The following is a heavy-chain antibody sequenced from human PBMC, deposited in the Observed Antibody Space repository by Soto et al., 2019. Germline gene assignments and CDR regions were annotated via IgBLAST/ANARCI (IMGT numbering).Heavy chain of an antibody. CDR1: GGSISSNSYY. CDR2: TYYSGAT. Sequence: PSLTCTVSGGSISSNSYYWDWIRQPPGKGLEWIGSTYYSGATYHNPSLQSRVTISVDTSKNQFSLHLSSVTAADTAVYYCARHEAHDSVWGKSDGSDYWGQGTLVTVYS. CDR3: ARHEAHDSVWGKSDGSDY. D-gene: IGHD3-16*01. J-gene: IGHJ4*02. V-gene: IGHV4-39*01.